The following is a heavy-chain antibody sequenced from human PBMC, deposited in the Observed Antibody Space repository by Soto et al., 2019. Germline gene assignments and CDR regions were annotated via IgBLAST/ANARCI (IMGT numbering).Heavy chain of an antibody. CDR3: ARDYPGNGIDY. J-gene: IGHJ4*02. Sequence: EVQLVESGGGLVQPGGSLRLSCAASGFTFSSYWMHWVRQGPRKGLVWVSHIDSDGSFTTYADSVKGRFTISRDNAKNTLYLQMNSPRVEETAVYYCARDYPGNGIDYWGQGILVNVSS. V-gene: IGHV3-74*01. CDR1: GFTFSSYW. D-gene: IGHD1-1*01. CDR2: IDSDGSFT.